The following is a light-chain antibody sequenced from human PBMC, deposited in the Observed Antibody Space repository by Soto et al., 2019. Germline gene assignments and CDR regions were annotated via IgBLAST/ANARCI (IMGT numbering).Light chain of an antibody. Sequence: QSALTQPASVSGSPGQSITISCTGTDSDVGGYNYVSWYQQQPGKAPKLMIYGVYNRPSGVSNRFSGSKSGNTASLTISGLQAEDEADYYCSSFTNNNTPHVVFGGGTKVTVL. CDR2: GVY. CDR3: SSFTNNNTPHVV. CDR1: DSDVGGYNY. J-gene: IGLJ2*01. V-gene: IGLV2-14*01.